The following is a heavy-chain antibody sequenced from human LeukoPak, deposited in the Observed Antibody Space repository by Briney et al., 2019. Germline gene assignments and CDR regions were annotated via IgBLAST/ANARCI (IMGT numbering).Heavy chain of an antibody. J-gene: IGHJ4*02. CDR3: AKDPILTGYYSTFDY. CDR1: GFTFSSYW. CDR2: ISGSGGNT. D-gene: IGHD3-9*01. V-gene: IGHV3-23*01. Sequence: GGSLRLSCAASGFTFSSYWMTWVRQAPGKGLEWVSAISGSGGNTYYADSVKGRFTISRDNSKNTLYLQMNSLRAEDTAVYYCAKDPILTGYYSTFDYWGQGTLVTVSS.